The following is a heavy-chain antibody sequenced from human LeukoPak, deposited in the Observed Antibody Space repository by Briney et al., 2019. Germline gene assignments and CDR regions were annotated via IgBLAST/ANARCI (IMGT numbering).Heavy chain of an antibody. CDR1: GGTFTSYA. J-gene: IGHJ5*02. D-gene: IGHD1-1*01. Sequence: ASVKVSCKASGGTFTSYAISWVRQAPGQGLEWMGGIIPIFGTANYAQKFQGRVTITADESTSTAYMELSSLRSEDTAVYYCADDGSLRISGNDADWFDPWGQGTLVTVFS. CDR3: ADDGSLRISGNDADWFDP. CDR2: IIPIFGTA. V-gene: IGHV1-69*13.